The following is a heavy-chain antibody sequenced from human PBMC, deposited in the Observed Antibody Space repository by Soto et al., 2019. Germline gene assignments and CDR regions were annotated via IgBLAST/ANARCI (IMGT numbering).Heavy chain of an antibody. Sequence: SETLSLTCAVSGYSISSGYYWGWIRQPPGKGLEWIGSIYHSGSTYYNPSLKSRVTISVDTSKNQFSLKLSSVTAADTAVYYCAKTLRSAAGTLNWFDPWGQGTLVTVSS. CDR2: IYHSGST. CDR3: AKTLRSAAGTLNWFDP. V-gene: IGHV4-38-2*01. D-gene: IGHD6-13*01. J-gene: IGHJ5*02. CDR1: GYSISSGYY.